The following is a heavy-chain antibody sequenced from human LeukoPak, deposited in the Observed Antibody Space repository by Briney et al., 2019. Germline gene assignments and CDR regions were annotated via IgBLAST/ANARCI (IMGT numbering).Heavy chain of an antibody. CDR1: GYTFTGYY. Sequence: ASVKVSCKASGYTFTGYYIHWVRQAPGQGLEWMGWINPNSGGTIYAQNFQGRVTMTRDTSISTAYMELSSLTSDDTAVYYCARVVAVAATGTLYYYPMDVWGPGTTVTVSS. J-gene: IGHJ6*02. D-gene: IGHD6-13*01. CDR3: ARVVAVAATGTLYYYPMDV. CDR2: INPNSGGT. V-gene: IGHV1-2*02.